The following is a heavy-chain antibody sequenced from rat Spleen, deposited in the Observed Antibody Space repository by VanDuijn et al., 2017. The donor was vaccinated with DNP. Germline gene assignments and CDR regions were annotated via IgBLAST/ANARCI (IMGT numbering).Heavy chain of an antibody. J-gene: IGHJ1*01. CDR2: ISYDGRSA. Sequence: EVQLVESGGGLVQPGRSLKLSCAASGFTFSDYYMAWVRQAPSKGLEWVAYISYDGRSAYNGDSVKGRFTISRDNAKNTQYLQMDSLRSEDTATYYCTTHRTWYFDFWGPGTMVTVSS. V-gene: IGHV5-20*01. CDR1: GFTFSDYY. CDR3: TTHRTWYFDF.